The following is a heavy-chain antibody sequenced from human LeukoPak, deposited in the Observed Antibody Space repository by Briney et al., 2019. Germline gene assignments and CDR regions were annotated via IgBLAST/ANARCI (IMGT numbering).Heavy chain of an antibody. CDR3: ARSIQYSYGSFDY. J-gene: IGHJ4*02. V-gene: IGHV4-34*01. D-gene: IGHD5-18*01. Sequence: PSETLSLTCAVYGGSFSGYYWSWIRQPPGKGLEWIGEINHSGSTNYNPSLKSRVTISVDTSKNQFSLKLSSVTAADTAVYYCARSIQYSYGSFDYWGQGTLVTVSS. CDR2: INHSGST. CDR1: GGSFSGYY.